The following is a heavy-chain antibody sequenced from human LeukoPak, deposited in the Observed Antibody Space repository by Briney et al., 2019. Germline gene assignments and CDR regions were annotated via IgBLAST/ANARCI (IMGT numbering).Heavy chain of an antibody. Sequence: SETPSLTCAVYGGSFSGYYWSWIRQPPGKGLEWIGEINHSGSTNYNPSLKSRVTISVDTSKNQFSLKLSSVTAADTAVYYCARPRNSSSVWFDPWGQGTLVTVSS. J-gene: IGHJ5*02. D-gene: IGHD6-6*01. CDR1: GGSFSGYY. V-gene: IGHV4-34*01. CDR3: ARPRNSSSVWFDP. CDR2: INHSGST.